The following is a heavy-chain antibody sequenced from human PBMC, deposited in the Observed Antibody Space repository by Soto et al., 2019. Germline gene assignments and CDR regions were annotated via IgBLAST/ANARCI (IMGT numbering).Heavy chain of an antibody. CDR2: IKQDGSEK. CDR1: GFTFSSYW. D-gene: IGHD3-22*01. CDR3: ARFYYDSSGYLPSPYYYYYGMDV. J-gene: IGHJ6*02. V-gene: IGHV3-7*04. Sequence: PGGSLRLSCGASGFTFSSYWMSWVRQAPGKGLEWVANIKQDGSEKYYVDSVKGRFTTSRDNAKNSLYLQMNSLRAEDTAVYYCARFYYDSSGYLPSPYYYYYGMDVWGQGTTVTVSS.